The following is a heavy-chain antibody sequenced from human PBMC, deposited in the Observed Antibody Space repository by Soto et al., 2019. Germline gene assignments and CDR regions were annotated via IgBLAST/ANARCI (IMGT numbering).Heavy chain of an antibody. V-gene: IGHV5-51*01. D-gene: IGHD1-26*01. CDR3: ARGGSHDS. CDR1: GYIFTNYF. J-gene: IGHJ4*02. CDR2: IFPGDSDT. Sequence: EVQLVQSGADVKKPGESLRISCKGSGYIFTNYFIAWVRQMPGKGLEWMGIIFPGDSDTRYSPSFQGQITISADKSISTAYLQWSSLKASDTAMYYCARGGSHDSWGQGTLVTVSS.